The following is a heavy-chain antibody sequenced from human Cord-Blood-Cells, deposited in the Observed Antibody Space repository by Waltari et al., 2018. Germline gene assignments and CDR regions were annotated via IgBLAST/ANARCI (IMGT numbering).Heavy chain of an antibody. CDR2: IYYSGST. D-gene: IGHD6-13*01. J-gene: IGHJ2*01. CDR3: ARGSSSWFYWYFDL. CDR1: GGSVSSGSYY. V-gene: IGHV4-61*01. Sequence: QVQLQESGPGLVKPSETLSLTCTVSGGSVSSGSYYWSWIRQPPGKGLEWVGYIYYSGSTNYTPSLKSRVTISVDTSNNQFSLKLSSVTAADTAVYYCARGSSSWFYWYFDLWGRGTLVTVSS.